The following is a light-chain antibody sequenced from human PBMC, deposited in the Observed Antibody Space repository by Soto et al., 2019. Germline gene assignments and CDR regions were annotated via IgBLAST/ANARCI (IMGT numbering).Light chain of an antibody. CDR3: LQYNTWPRT. V-gene: IGKV3-15*01. CDR1: QRVSSY. Sequence: DMVMTQSPATLSVSPGERATLSCRASQRVSSYLAWYQQKPGQAPRLLISGASTRATGIPARFSGSGSGTDFTLTISSLQSEDFALYYCLQYNTWPRTFGQGTKVDNK. J-gene: IGKJ1*01. CDR2: GAS.